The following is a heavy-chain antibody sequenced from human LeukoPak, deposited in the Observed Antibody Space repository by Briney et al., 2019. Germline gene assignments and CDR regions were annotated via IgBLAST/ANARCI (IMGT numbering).Heavy chain of an antibody. Sequence: SETLSLTCAVSGYSISSGYYWGWIRQPPGKGLERIGSIYHSGSTYYNPSLKSRVNISVDTSKNQFSLRLNSVTAADTAVYYCARLPWYGSGTYSFDYWGQGTLVTVSS. J-gene: IGHJ4*02. V-gene: IGHV4-38-2*01. CDR1: GYSISSGYY. CDR3: ARLPWYGSGTYSFDY. CDR2: IYHSGST. D-gene: IGHD3-10*01.